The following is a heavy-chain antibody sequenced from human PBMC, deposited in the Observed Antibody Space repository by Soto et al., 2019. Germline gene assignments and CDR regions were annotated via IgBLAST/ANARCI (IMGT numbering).Heavy chain of an antibody. Sequence: SETLSLTCAVSGVSISSGGYSWSWIRQPPGKGLEWIGYIYHSGSTYYNPSLKSRVTISVDTSKNQFSLKLSSVTAADTAVYYCARRYGYSFDYWGQGTLVTVSS. CDR2: IYHSGST. V-gene: IGHV4-30-2*01. CDR3: ARRYGYSFDY. J-gene: IGHJ4*02. CDR1: GVSISSGGYS. D-gene: IGHD1-1*01.